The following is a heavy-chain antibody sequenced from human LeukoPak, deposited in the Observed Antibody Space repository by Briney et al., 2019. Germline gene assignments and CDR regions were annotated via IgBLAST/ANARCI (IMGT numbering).Heavy chain of an antibody. CDR3: ARVSTIGGTRLCHHYGMDF. CDR1: GYNFRSYA. J-gene: IGHJ6*04. V-gene: IGHV1-3*01. CDR2: IIVGNGNT. Sequence: ASVKVSCKASGYNFRSYAIYWVRQAPGQRLEWMGWIIVGNGNTKYSEKFQGRVIISRDTSANTVYMELSGLRGEDTAVYYCARVSTIGGTRLCHHYGMDFWGKGTTVIVSS. D-gene: IGHD3-16*01.